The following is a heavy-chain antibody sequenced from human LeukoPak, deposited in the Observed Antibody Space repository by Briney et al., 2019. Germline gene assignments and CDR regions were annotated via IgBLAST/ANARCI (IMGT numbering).Heavy chain of an antibody. CDR3: ARDPGIREVDY. J-gene: IGHJ4*02. D-gene: IGHD3-10*01. CDR2: ISGSGGST. CDR1: GFTFSSYA. V-gene: IGHV3-23*01. Sequence: GGSLRLSCAASGFTFSSYAMSWVRQAPGKGLEWVSAISGSGGSTYYADSVKGRFTISRDNAKNSLYLQMNSLRAEDTAVYYCARDPGIREVDYWGQGTLVTVSS.